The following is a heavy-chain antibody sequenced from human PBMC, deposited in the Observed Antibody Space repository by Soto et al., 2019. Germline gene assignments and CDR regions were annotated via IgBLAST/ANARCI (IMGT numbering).Heavy chain of an antibody. J-gene: IGHJ2*01. CDR3: ATHSCSSTTSASGYSSFAP. V-gene: IGHV1-69*02. CDR1: GGTFSSYT. Sequence: QVQLVQSGAEVKKPGSSVKVSCKASGGTFSSYTISWVRQAPGQGLEWMGRIIPVLGLPNYAQKFQGRVTITAGHSTRTAYLALSTLTSEATAVYYCATHSCSSTTSASGYSSFAPWGRGTLVTLPS. D-gene: IGHD2-2*01. CDR2: IIPVLGLP.